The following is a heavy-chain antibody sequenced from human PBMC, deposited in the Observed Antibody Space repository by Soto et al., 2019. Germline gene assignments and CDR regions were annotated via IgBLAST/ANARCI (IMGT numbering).Heavy chain of an antibody. D-gene: IGHD2-15*01. CDR2: ISWDGTRS. J-gene: IGHJ4*02. Sequence: GGSLRLSCAASGFTFYDYSMHWVRQAPGKGLQWLSLISWDGTRSYYADSVKGRFIISRDNSKNTLFLQMNSLRAEDTAIYYCGKKVDSVSGSPYFGYGGREP. CDR1: GFTFYDYS. V-gene: IGHV3-43D*04. CDR3: GKKVDSVSGSPYFGY.